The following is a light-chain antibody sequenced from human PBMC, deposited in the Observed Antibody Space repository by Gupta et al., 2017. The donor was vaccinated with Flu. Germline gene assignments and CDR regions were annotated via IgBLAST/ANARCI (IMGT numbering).Light chain of an antibody. V-gene: IGKV2-28*01. Sequence: DIVMTQSQLSLPVTPGEPASISCRSSQSLLHSNGYNYLDWYLQKPGQSPQLLIYLGSNRASGVPDRFSGSGSGTDFTLKISRVEAEDVGVYYCMQALQTVYSFGQGTKLEIK. CDR3: MQALQTVYS. CDR1: QSLLHSNGYNY. J-gene: IGKJ2*03. CDR2: LGS.